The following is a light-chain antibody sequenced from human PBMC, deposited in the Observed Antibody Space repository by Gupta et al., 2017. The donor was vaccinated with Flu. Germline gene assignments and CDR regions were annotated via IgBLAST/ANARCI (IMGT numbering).Light chain of an antibody. CDR1: SSDIGGHNS. CDR3: SSFTSNNIHVV. V-gene: IGLV2-14*01. CDR2: EVT. Sequence: QSALTQPASVSGSPGQSIDISCTGTSSDIGGHNSVSWYQLRPGKVPKLILFEVTNRPSGISNRFAGSKAGKTAYLTISGLQAGDEGLYYCSSFTSNNIHVVFGGGTNVTVL. J-gene: IGLJ2*01.